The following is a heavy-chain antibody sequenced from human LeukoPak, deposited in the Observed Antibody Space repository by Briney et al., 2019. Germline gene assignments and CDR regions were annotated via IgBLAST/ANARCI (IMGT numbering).Heavy chain of an antibody. V-gene: IGHV1-46*01. D-gene: IGHD3-22*01. J-gene: IGHJ4*02. Sequence: GASVKVSCKASGYTFTSYYMHWVRQAPGQGLEWMGIINPSGGSTSYAQKFQGRVTMTRDMSTSTAYMELRSLRSDDTAVYYCARATWDYYDSSGYYYYFDYWGQGTLVTVSS. CDR3: ARATWDYYDSSGYYYYFDY. CDR1: GYTFTSYY. CDR2: INPSGGST.